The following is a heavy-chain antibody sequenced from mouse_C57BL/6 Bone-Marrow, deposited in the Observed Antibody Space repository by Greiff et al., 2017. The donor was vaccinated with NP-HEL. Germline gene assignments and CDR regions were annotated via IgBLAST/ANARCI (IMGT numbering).Heavy chain of an antibody. Sequence: EVQLKESGPVLVKPGASVKMSCKASGYTFTDYYMNWVKQSHGKSLEWIGVINPYNGGTSYNQKFKGKATLTVDKSSSTAYMELNSLTSEDSAVYYCARDYYGSNYWGQGTTLTVSS. V-gene: IGHV1-19*01. J-gene: IGHJ2*01. CDR1: GYTFTDYY. D-gene: IGHD1-1*01. CDR2: INPYNGGT. CDR3: ARDYYGSNY.